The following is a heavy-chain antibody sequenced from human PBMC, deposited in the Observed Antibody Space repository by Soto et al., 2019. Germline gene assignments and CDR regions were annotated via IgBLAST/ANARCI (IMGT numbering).Heavy chain of an antibody. V-gene: IGHV3-30-3*01. Sequence: QLQLVESGGGVVQPEKSLRLSCEASGFTFSAFDMHWVRQSPGKGLEWVATSSYDGDTKYYANSVKGRFTISRDNSRNTLDLQMNSLRVEDTAMYYCTRDWSAVSGTPFDLWGQGTMVVVSS. CDR2: SSYDGDTK. CDR3: TRDWSAVSGTPFDL. D-gene: IGHD6-19*01. CDR1: GFTFSAFD. J-gene: IGHJ3*01.